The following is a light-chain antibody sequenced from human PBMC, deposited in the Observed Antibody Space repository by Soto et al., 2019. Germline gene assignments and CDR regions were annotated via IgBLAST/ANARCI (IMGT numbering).Light chain of an antibody. Sequence: DIVMTQSPDSLAVSLGERATINCKSSQSVLYSSNNKNYLAWYQQKPGQPPKLLIYWASTRESGVPDRFSGSGYGTDFTLTISSLQAEDVAVYYCQQYYSTFWTFGQGTKVEIK. J-gene: IGKJ1*01. CDR1: QSVLYSSNNKNY. V-gene: IGKV4-1*01. CDR2: WAS. CDR3: QQYYSTFWT.